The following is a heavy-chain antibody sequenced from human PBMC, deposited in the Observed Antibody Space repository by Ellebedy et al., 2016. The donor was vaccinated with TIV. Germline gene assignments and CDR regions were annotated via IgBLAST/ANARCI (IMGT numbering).Heavy chain of an antibody. V-gene: IGHV3-23*01. CDR3: AKLPVAYNWNYADDY. CDR2: IGGTGGTT. Sequence: GESLKISCAASGFTFSRYAMSWVRQAPGKGLEWVSTIGGTGGTTYYRESVKGRFTVSRDTSRNTLYLQMSSLRAEDTAVYYCAKLPVAYNWNYADDYWGQGTLVTVSS. D-gene: IGHD1-7*01. CDR1: GFTFSRYA. J-gene: IGHJ4*02.